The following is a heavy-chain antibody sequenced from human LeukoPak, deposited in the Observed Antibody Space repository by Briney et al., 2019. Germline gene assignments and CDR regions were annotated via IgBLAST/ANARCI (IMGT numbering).Heavy chain of an antibody. CDR2: INPTGGST. CDR1: GYTFPSYF. Sequence: APVKVSCKASGYTFPSYFMHWVRQAPGQGLEWMGIINPTGGSTTYAQKFQGRVTMTRDTSTSTVYMELSSLRSDDTAVYCCARTAARRFDYWGQGTLVTVSS. V-gene: IGHV1-46*01. CDR3: ARTAARRFDY. J-gene: IGHJ4*02. D-gene: IGHD6-6*01.